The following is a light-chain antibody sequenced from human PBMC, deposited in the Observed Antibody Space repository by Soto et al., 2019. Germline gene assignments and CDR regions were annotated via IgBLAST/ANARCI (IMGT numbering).Light chain of an antibody. CDR2: GAS. J-gene: IGKJ2*01. Sequence: EIVMTQSPATLSVSPGERATLSCRASQSVGSDLAWYQQKPGQAPRLLIYGASSRATGIPDRFSGSGSGTDFTLTISRLEPEDFAVYYCQQYGSSPNTFGQGTKLEIK. CDR1: QSVGSD. CDR3: QQYGSSPNT. V-gene: IGKV3-20*01.